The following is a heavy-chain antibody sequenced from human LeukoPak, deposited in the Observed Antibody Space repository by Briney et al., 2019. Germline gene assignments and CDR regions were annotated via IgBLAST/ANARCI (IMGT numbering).Heavy chain of an antibody. J-gene: IGHJ6*04. CDR2: ISSSSSYI. CDR3: ARRLDYDILTGYDMDV. Sequence: GGSLRLSCAASRFTFSSYSMNWVRQAPGKGLEWVSSISSSSSYIYYADSVKGRFTISRDNAKNSLYLQMNSLRAEDTAVYYCARRLDYDILTGYDMDVWGKGTTVTVSS. D-gene: IGHD3-9*01. CDR1: RFTFSSYS. V-gene: IGHV3-21*01.